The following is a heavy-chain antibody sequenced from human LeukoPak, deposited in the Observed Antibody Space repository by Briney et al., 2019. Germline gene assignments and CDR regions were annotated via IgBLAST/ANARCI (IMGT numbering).Heavy chain of an antibody. CDR3: ARDARSQQLPHHYYYMDV. V-gene: IGHV3-48*03. CDR2: ISSSGSTI. J-gene: IGHJ6*03. CDR1: GFTSSSYE. Sequence: PGGSLRLSCAASGFTSSSYEMNWVRQAPGKGLEWVSYISSSGSTIYYADSVKGRFTISRDNAKNSLYLQMNSLRAEDTAVYYCARDARSQQLPHHYYYMDVWGKGTTVTVSS. D-gene: IGHD6-13*01.